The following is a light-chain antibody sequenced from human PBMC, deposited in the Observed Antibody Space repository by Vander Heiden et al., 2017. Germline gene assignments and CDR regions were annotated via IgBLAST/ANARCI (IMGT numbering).Light chain of an antibody. CDR2: DAS. CDR1: QSVSGGRY. J-gene: IGKJ4*01. V-gene: IGKV3-20*01. CDR3: QQYGDSPLT. Sequence: ETVLTQSPGTLSLSPGEIATLSCRASQSVSGGRYLAWYQQKPGQAPRLLIHDASTRATGIPDRFSGSGSGTDFTLTINRLESEDCAVYYCQQYGDSPLTFGGGTKVEIK.